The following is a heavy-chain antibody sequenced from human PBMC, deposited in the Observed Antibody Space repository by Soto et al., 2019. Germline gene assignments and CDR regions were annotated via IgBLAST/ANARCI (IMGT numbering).Heavy chain of an antibody. CDR2: TSYDGYLK. Sequence: GGSLRLSCAASGFTFSTYGMQWVRQAPGKGLEWVAVTSYDGYLKYYVDAVKGRFTVARDNSKNTLFLEMNSLRVEDTAVYFCAKDFKVSGSHYGTLNYYYGMDVWGQGTTVTVSS. CDR3: AKDFKVSGSHYGTLNYYYGMDV. CDR1: GFTFSTYG. V-gene: IGHV3-30*18. J-gene: IGHJ6*02. D-gene: IGHD3-10*01.